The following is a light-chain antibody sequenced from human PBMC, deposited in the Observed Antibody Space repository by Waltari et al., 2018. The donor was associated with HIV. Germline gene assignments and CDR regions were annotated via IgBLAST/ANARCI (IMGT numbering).Light chain of an antibody. CDR2: EVS. V-gene: IGLV2-18*02. J-gene: IGLJ2*01. CDR1: SSDVGSYNR. Sequence: QSALTQPPSVSGSPGQSVTISCTGTSSDVGSYNRVSWYQQPPGTAPKLMIYEVSNRPSGVPDRFSCSKSGNTASLTISGLQAEDEAYYYCSSYTSSSTLVFGGGTKLTVL. CDR3: SSYTSSSTLV.